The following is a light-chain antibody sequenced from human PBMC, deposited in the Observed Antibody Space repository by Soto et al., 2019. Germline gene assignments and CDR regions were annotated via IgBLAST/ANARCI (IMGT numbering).Light chain of an antibody. Sequence: AIQMTQYPSSLSASVGARVTITCRASQGMRNDLGWYQQKPGKAPKLLIYAASALQNGVQSRFSGSGSGTEFTLTISRLQPEDCATYYCLQDDTYPLTFGGGTKVEIK. CDR1: QGMRND. J-gene: IGKJ4*01. V-gene: IGKV1-6*01. CDR2: AAS. CDR3: LQDDTYPLT.